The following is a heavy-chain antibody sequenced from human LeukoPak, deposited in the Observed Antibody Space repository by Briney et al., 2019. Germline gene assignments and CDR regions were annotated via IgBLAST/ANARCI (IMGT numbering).Heavy chain of an antibody. CDR2: INHSGST. J-gene: IGHJ5*02. Sequence: SETLSLTCAVYGGCFTGYYWSWIRQPPGKGLEWSGDINHSGSTNYNPSLKSRVTISVDTSKNQFSLKLSSVTAADTAVYYCASHIVVVTATLYNWFDPWGQGTLVTVSS. CDR1: GGCFTGYY. CDR3: ASHIVVVTATLYNWFDP. D-gene: IGHD2-21*02. V-gene: IGHV4-34*01.